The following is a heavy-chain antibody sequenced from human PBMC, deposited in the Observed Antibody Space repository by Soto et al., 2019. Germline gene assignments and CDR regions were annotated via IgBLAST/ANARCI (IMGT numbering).Heavy chain of an antibody. Sequence: NPSETLSLTCAVSGYSISSGYYWGWIRQPPGKGLEWIGSIYHSGSTYYNPSLKSRVTISVDTSKNQFSLKLSSVTAADTAVYYCARDRYYYDSSGYSFDYWGQGTLVTVSS. CDR1: GYSISSGYY. V-gene: IGHV4-38-2*02. CDR3: ARDRYYYDSSGYSFDY. D-gene: IGHD3-22*01. J-gene: IGHJ4*02. CDR2: IYHSGST.